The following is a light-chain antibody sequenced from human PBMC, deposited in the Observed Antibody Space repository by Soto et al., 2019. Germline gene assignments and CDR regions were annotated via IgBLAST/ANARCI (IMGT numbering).Light chain of an antibody. CDR1: QSVSSSY. V-gene: IGKV3-20*01. Sequence: EILLTQSPGTLSLSPGERATLSCRASQSVSSSYLAWYQQKPGQAPRLLIYGISRRATGISDRFSGSGSGTDFTLTINRLEPEDYAVYFCQQYGSSPFTFGPGTRVDVK. J-gene: IGKJ3*01. CDR2: GIS. CDR3: QQYGSSPFT.